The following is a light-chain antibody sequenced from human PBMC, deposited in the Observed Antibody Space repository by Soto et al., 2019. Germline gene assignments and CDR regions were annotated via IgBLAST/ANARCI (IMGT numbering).Light chain of an antibody. Sequence: DIQMTQSPSTPSASVGDRVTITCRASQSISTWLAWYQQKPGKAPKLLIYKASISESGVPSTFSGSGSSTEITRTTTCLQLDDFATYYDQQYNSYGYTFGQGTKVEI. V-gene: IGKV1-5*03. CDR1: QSISTW. CDR3: QQYNSYGYT. J-gene: IGKJ2*01. CDR2: KAS.